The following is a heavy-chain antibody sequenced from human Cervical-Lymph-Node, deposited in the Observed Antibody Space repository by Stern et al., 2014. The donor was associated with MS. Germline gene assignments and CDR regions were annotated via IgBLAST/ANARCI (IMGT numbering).Heavy chain of an antibody. CDR1: GFTFSTYA. CDR2: VSYDGTQR. V-gene: IGHV3-30-3*01. CDR3: ARGGRGVGLEY. J-gene: IGHJ4*02. D-gene: IGHD3-10*01. Sequence: MQLVESGGGVVQPGRSLSLSCVASGFTFSTYAMHWVRQAPGKGLEWVAFVSYDGTQRNSTDSVKGRFTISRDNSKNTLYLHMNSLRDEDTAVYFCARGGRGVGLEYWGQGALVTVSS.